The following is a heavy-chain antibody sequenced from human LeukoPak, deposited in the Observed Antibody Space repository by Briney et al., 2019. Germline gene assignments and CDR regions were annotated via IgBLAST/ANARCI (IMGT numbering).Heavy chain of an antibody. CDR2: INHSGST. CDR1: GGSFSGYY. Sequence: SGTLSLTCAVYGGSFSGYYWSWIRQPPGKGLEWIGEINHSGSTNYNPSLKSRVTISVDTSKNQFSLKLSSVTAADTAVYYCAKDRLQAAAARYYFDYWGQGTLVTVSS. D-gene: IGHD6-13*01. CDR3: AKDRLQAAAARYYFDY. V-gene: IGHV4-34*01. J-gene: IGHJ4*02.